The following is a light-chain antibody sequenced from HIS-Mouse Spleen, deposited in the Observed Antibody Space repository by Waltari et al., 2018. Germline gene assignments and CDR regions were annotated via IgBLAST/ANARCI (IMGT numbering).Light chain of an antibody. J-gene: IGLJ3*02. V-gene: IGLV1-47*01. CDR1: SSNIGSNY. CDR2: RTN. Sequence: QSVLTQPPSASGTPGQRVTISCSGSSSNIGSNYVDGYQQPPGTAPKPLIYRTNQRPSGVPDRFSGSKSGTSASLAISGLRSEDEADYYCAAWDDSLSGWVFGGGTKLTVL. CDR3: AAWDDSLSGWV.